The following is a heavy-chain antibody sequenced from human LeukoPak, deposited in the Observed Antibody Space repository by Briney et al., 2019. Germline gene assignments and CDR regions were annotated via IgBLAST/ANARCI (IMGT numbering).Heavy chain of an antibody. CDR3: ALFGVTRFFDY. J-gene: IGHJ4*02. D-gene: IGHD3-3*01. V-gene: IGHV3-23*01. CDR2: ISGDAVTS. Sequence: GGSLRLSCAASGFTFKNYAMNWVRQSPGQGLEWVSTISGDAVTSWYADSVKGRFTVSRDNSKNTLYLQMNSLRAEDTAVYYCALFGVTRFFDYWGQGTLVTVSS. CDR1: GFTFKNYA.